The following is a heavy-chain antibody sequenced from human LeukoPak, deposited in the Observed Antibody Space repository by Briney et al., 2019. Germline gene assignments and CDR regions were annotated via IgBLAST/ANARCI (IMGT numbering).Heavy chain of an antibody. CDR1: GGSFSGYY. V-gene: IGHV4-34*01. D-gene: IGHD2-2*01. CDR2: INHSGST. Sequence: SETLSLTCAVYGGSFSGYYWSWIRQPPGKGLEWIGEINHSGSTNYNPSLKSRVTISVDTSKNQLSLKLSSVTAADTAVYYCARPHCSSTSCYLGGDAFDIWGQGTAVTVSS. J-gene: IGHJ3*02. CDR3: ARPHCSSTSCYLGGDAFDI.